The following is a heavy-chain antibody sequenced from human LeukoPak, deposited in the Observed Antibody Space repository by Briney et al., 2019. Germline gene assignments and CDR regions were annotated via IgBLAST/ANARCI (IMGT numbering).Heavy chain of an antibody. CDR1: GFTFSSYG. V-gene: IGHV3-30*02. J-gene: IGHJ4*02. D-gene: IGHD2-15*01. CDR2: IRYDGSNK. CDR3: ARDDIESPGH. Sequence: GGSLRLSCAASGFTFSSYGMHWVRQAPGKGLEWVAFIRYDGSNKYYADSVKGRFTISRDNAKNSLYLQMNSLRAEDTAVYYCARDDIESPGHWGQGTLVTVSS.